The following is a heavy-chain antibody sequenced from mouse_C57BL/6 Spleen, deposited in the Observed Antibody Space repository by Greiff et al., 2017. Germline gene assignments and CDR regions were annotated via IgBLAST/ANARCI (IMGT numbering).Heavy chain of an antibody. D-gene: IGHD2-1*01. CDR3: ARHRGKGDAMDY. CDR1: GFTFSSYG. CDR2: ISSGGSYT. J-gene: IGHJ4*01. V-gene: IGHV5-6*01. Sequence: EVKLMESGGDLVKPGGSLKLSCAASGFTFSSYGMSWVRQTPDKRLEWVATISSGGSYTYYPDSVKGRFTISRDNAKNTLYLQMSSLKSEDTAMYYCARHRGKGDAMDYWGQGTSVTVSS.